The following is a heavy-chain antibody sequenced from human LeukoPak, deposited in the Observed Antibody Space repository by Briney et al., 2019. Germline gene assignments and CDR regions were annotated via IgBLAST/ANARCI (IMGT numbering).Heavy chain of an antibody. CDR2: ISGSSSFI. D-gene: IGHD1-7*01. CDR1: GFTFSSYT. CDR3: AREAGTTLDY. Sequence: GGSLRLSCAASGFTFSSYTMNWVRQAPGKGLEWVSSISGSSSFIYYADSLKGRFTISRDNAKNSLYLQMNSLRAEDTAVYYCAREAGTTLDYWGQGTLVTVSS. V-gene: IGHV3-21*01. J-gene: IGHJ4*02.